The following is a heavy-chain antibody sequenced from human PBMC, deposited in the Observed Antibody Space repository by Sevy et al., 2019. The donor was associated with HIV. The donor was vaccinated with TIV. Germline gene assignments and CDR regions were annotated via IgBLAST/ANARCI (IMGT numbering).Heavy chain of an antibody. CDR2: IYRSGST. Sequence: SETLSLTCAVSGGSISSSNWWSWVRQPPGKGLEWIGEIYRSGSTNYNPSLKSRVTISVDKSKNQFSLKLSSVTAADTGVYYCARDKGIAAAGKRLYYFDYWGQGTLVTVSS. CDR1: GGSISSSNW. D-gene: IGHD6-13*01. J-gene: IGHJ4*02. V-gene: IGHV4-4*02. CDR3: ARDKGIAAAGKRLYYFDY.